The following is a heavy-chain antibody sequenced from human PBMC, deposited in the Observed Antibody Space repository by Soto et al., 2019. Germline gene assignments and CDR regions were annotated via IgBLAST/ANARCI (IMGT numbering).Heavy chain of an antibody. CDR3: ARGLRRYSSSWYWFDP. CDR1: GGSISSYY. Sequence: SETLSLTCTVSGGSISSYYWSWIRQPPGKGLEWIGYIYYSGSTNYNPSLKSRVTISVDTSKNQFSLKLSSVTAADTAVYYCARGLRRYSSSWYWFDPWGPGTLVTVSS. V-gene: IGHV4-59*12. D-gene: IGHD6-13*01. J-gene: IGHJ5*02. CDR2: IYYSGST.